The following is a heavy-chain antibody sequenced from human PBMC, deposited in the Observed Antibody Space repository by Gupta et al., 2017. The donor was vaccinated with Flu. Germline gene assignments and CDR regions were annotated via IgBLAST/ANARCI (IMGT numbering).Heavy chain of an antibody. J-gene: IGHJ4*02. Sequence: CAASGFTFSSDWMSWVRQAPGEGLEWVANIKQDESERHYGDSVRGRFIISRDNAKNSQYLQMNNLRAEDTAVYFCARDSGNFHIDDGGQGTLVTVSS. CDR3: ARDSGNFHIDD. D-gene: IGHD1-26*01. V-gene: IGHV3-7*01. CDR2: IKQDESER. CDR1: GFTFSSDW.